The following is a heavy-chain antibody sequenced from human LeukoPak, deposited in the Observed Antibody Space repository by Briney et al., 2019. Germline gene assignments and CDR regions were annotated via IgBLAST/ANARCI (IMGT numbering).Heavy chain of an antibody. J-gene: IGHJ4*02. V-gene: IGHV3-23*01. Sequence: GGSLRLSCAVSGVTFCIHAMSCVPQAPGKRVEWGSGISVSGGSTYYEDSVKGRFTISRDNSPNTLYLQMNSLRGEDTAVYYCAKISLGSHWVDFDYWGQGTLVTVSS. CDR1: GVTFCIHA. D-gene: IGHD3-10*01. CDR3: AKISLGSHWVDFDY. CDR2: ISVSGGST.